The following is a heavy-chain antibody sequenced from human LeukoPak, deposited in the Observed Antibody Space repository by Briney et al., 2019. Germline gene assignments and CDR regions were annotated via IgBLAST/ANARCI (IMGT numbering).Heavy chain of an antibody. CDR2: ISYDGSNK. J-gene: IGHJ6*02. Sequence: GGSLRLSCAASGFTSSSYGMHWVRQAPGKGLEWVAVISYDGSNKYYADSVKGRFTISRDNSKNTLYLLMNSLRAEDTAVYYCAKDRGQWLVLYGMDVWGQGTTVTVSS. CDR3: AKDRGQWLVLYGMDV. CDR1: GFTSSSYG. D-gene: IGHD6-19*01. V-gene: IGHV3-30*18.